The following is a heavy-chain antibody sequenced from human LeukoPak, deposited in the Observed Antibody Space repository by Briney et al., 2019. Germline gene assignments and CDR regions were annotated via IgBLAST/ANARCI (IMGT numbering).Heavy chain of an antibody. CDR1: GASISSGDYY. CDR3: ARDALESYSSSSQWFDP. Sequence: SETLSLTCNVSGASISSGDYYWSWIRQPPGKGLEWIGYISKSGGTYYNPSVSRRLTISRDTSKNQFSLKLSSVTAADTAVYYCARDALESYSSSSQWFDPWGQGTLVTVSS. V-gene: IGHV4-30-4*01. J-gene: IGHJ5*02. D-gene: IGHD6-6*01. CDR2: ISKSGGT.